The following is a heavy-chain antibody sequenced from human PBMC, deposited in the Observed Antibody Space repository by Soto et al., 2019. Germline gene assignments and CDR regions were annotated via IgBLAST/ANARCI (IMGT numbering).Heavy chain of an antibody. CDR1: GFTFSGYG. V-gene: IGHV3-30*18. CDR2: ISYDGSDK. J-gene: IGHJ3*02. CDR3: AKNSRYPACALDI. D-gene: IGHD2-2*02. Sequence: QVQLVESGGGVVQPGRSLRLSCSASGFTFSGYGMHWVRQAPGKGLDWVGRISYDGSDKYYADSVKGRFTISRDNPTSTLYLQMDSLRAEDTAVYYCAKNSRYPACALDIWGQGTMVTVSS.